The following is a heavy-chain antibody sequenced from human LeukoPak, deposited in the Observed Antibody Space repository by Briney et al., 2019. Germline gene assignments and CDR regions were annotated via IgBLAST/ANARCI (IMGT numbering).Heavy chain of an antibody. CDR1: GGSIRSHY. J-gene: IGHJ1*01. D-gene: IGHD6-13*01. CDR2: IYYSGST. Sequence: PSETLSLTCTVSGGSIRSHYWSWIRQPPGKGLEWIGYIYYSGSTNYNPSLKSRVTISVDTSKNQFSLKLSSVTAADTAVYYCAREAVAAARMAGEYFQHWGQGTLVTVSS. V-gene: IGHV4-59*11. CDR3: AREAVAAARMAGEYFQH.